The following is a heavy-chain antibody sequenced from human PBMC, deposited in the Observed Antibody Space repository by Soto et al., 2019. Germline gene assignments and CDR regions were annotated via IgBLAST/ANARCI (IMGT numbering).Heavy chain of an antibody. CDR3: ARDSGSYSPIPGFDP. CDR1: GGSISSGDYY. CDR2: IYYSGST. Sequence: QVQLQESGPGLVKPSQTLSLTCTVSGGSISSGDYYWSWIRQPPGKGLEWIGYIYYSGSTYYNPSLRSRVTISVDTSKNQFALKLSSVTAADTAVYYCARDSGSYSPIPGFDPWGQGTLVTVSS. J-gene: IGHJ5*02. D-gene: IGHD3-10*01. V-gene: IGHV4-30-4*01.